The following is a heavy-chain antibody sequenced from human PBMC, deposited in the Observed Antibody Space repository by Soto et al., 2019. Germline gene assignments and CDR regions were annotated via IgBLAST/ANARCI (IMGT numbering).Heavy chain of an antibody. J-gene: IGHJ4*02. D-gene: IGHD6-13*01. CDR2: ISWDGGST. CDR1: GFTFDDYT. Sequence: GGSLRLSCAASGFTFDDYTMHWVRQAPGKGLEWVSLISWDGGSTYYADSVKGRFTISRDNSKNSLYLQMNSLRTEDTALYYCASIGIAAAGEFDYWGQGTLVTVSS. CDR3: ASIGIAAAGEFDY. V-gene: IGHV3-43*01.